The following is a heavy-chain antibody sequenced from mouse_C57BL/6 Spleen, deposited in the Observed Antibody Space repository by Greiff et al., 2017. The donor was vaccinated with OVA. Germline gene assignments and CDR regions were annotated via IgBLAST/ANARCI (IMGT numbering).Heavy chain of an antibody. J-gene: IGHJ3*01. CDR3: ARLGWVPCAY. CDR2: IYPSDSET. D-gene: IGHD2-3*01. Sequence: QVQLQQPGAELVRPGSSVKLSCKASGYTFTSYWMDWVKQRPGQGLEWIGNIYPSDSETHYNQKFKDKATLTVDKSSSTAYMQLSSLTSEDSAVYYCARLGWVPCAYWGQGTLVTVSA. CDR1: GYTFTSYW. V-gene: IGHV1-61*01.